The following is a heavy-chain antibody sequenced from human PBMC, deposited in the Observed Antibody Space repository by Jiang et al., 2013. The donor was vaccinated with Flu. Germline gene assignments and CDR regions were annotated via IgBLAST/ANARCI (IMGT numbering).Heavy chain of an antibody. J-gene: IGHJ4*02. CDR2: LYHSGAA. CDR3: VRGRYSGTYYFDF. CDR1: GSSITTGYY. V-gene: IGHV4-38-2*02. Sequence: QLVESGPGLVKSSETLSLTCTVSGSSITTGYYWGWVRQPPGKELEWIGSLYHSGAAYYKPSLKSRVTLSVDTPKNQFSLSLNSVTAADTALYYCVRGRYSGTYYFDFWGQGIQVTVSS. D-gene: IGHD1-26*01.